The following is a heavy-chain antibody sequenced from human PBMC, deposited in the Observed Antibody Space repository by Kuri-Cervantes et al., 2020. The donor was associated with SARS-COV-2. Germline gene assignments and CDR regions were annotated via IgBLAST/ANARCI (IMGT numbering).Heavy chain of an antibody. J-gene: IGHJ6*02. CDR3: AREGDIVVVPAATRNPQMDV. Sequence: GGSLRLSCAASAFTFSNYEMDWVRQAPGKGLEWVSYYGSVKGRFTISRDNAKNSLYLQMNSLRAEDTAVYYCAREGDIVVVPAATRNPQMDVWGQGTTVTVSS. D-gene: IGHD2-2*01. CDR1: AFTFSNYE. V-gene: IGHV3-48*03.